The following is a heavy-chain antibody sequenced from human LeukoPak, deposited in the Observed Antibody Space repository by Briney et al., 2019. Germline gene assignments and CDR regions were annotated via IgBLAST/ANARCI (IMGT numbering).Heavy chain of an antibody. V-gene: IGHV4-38-2*02. CDR2: IYHSGRT. CDR3: ARGGNYWPQWWFDP. Sequence: MPSETLSLTCTVSGGSISSGYYWGWIRQPPGKGLEWIGSIYHSGRTFYNPSLKSRVTISVDTSKNQFSLKLTSVTPADTAVYYCARGGNYWPQWWFDPWGRGTLVSVSS. CDR1: GGSISSGYY. J-gene: IGHJ5*02. D-gene: IGHD1-26*01.